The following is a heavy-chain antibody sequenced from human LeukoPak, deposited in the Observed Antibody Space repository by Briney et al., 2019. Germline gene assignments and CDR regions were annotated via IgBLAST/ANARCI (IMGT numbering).Heavy chain of an antibody. CDR1: GGSISSYY. J-gene: IGHJ4*02. Sequence: PSETLSLTCTVSGGSISSYYWSWIRQPPGKGLEWIGYIYYSGSTNYNPSLKSRVTISVDTSKNQFSLKLSSVTAADTAVYYCAAGSKYCPFDYWGQGTLVTVSS. D-gene: IGHD2-8*02. V-gene: IGHV4-59*08. CDR3: AAGSKYCPFDY. CDR2: IYYSGST.